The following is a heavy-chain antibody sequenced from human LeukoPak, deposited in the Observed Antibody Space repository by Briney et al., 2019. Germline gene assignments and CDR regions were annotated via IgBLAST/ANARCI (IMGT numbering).Heavy chain of an antibody. V-gene: IGHV4-59*08. CDR3: ARMGGYNGYYFDY. CDR2: IYYSGST. J-gene: IGHJ4*02. D-gene: IGHD5-24*01. CDR1: GGSISSYY. Sequence: SETLSLTCTVSGGSISSYYWSWIRQPPGKGLEWIGYIYYSGSTNYNPSLKSRVTISVDTSKNQFSLKLSSVTAADTAVYYCARMGGYNGYYFDYWGKGTLVTASS.